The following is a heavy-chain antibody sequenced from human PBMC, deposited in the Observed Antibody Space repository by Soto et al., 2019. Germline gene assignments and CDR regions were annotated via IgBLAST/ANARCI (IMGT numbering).Heavy chain of an antibody. CDR3: ARGVATIGP. Sequence: QVQLQESGPRLVKPSETLSLTCSVSGDSISSYYWSWIRQPPGKGLEWIGYTYYSGSTNYNPSFKSRVNISVDTPKNQFSLKLTSVTAADTAVYYCARGVATIGPWGQGTLVTVSS. V-gene: IGHV4-59*01. CDR2: TYYSGST. D-gene: IGHD5-12*01. CDR1: GDSISSYY. J-gene: IGHJ5*02.